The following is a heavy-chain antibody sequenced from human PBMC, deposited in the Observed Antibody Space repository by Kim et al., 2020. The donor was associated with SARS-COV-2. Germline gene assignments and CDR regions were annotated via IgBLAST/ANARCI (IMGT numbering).Heavy chain of an antibody. D-gene: IGHD3-22*01. CDR3: ARDRSYYDSSGYSSNWFDP. J-gene: IGHJ5*02. V-gene: IGHV4-59*01. Sequence: SRVTISVDTSKNQFSLKLSSVTAADTAVYYCARDRSYYDSSGYSSNWFDPWGQGTLVTVSS.